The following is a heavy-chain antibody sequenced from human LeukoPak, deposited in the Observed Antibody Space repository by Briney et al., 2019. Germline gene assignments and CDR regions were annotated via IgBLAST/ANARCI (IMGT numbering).Heavy chain of an antibody. CDR3: ARGLLWFGELSRRALDPL. V-gene: IGHV5-51*03. CDR1: GYSFTSYW. CDR2: IYPGDSDT. Sequence: GESLKISCKGSGYSFTSYWIGWGRQMPGKGLGWMGIIYPGDSDTRYSPSFQGQVTMSAHKSISTGYLQWSSLKASDTVMYYCARGLLWFGELSRRALDPLWGQGTLVTVSS. J-gene: IGHJ4*02. D-gene: IGHD3-10*01.